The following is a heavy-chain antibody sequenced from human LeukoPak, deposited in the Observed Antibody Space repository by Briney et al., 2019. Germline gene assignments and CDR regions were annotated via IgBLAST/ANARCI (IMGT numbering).Heavy chain of an antibody. CDR2: IIPIFGTA. V-gene: IGHV1-69*05. J-gene: IGHJ3*02. CDR1: GGTFSSYA. CDR3: ARDVVVPAAQPLETADAFDI. D-gene: IGHD2-2*01. Sequence: ASVKVSCKASGGTFSSYAISWVRQAPGQGLEWMGGIIPIFGTANYAQKFQGRVTITTDESTSTAYMELSSLRSEDTAVYYCARDVVVPAAQPLETADAFDIWGQGTMVTVSS.